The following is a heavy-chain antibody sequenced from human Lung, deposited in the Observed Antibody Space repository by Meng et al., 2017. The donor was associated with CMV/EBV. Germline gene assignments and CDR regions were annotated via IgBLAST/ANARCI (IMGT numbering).Heavy chain of an antibody. CDR3: VKDFPGDCYPLCYYFSHGMDV. CDR2: IRYDEKTK. J-gene: IGHJ6*02. D-gene: IGHD2-21*01. V-gene: IGHV3-30*02. Sequence: GGSXRLSCATSGFNFKIFGMHWLRQLPGKGLEWVAFIRYDEKTKYYADSVKGRFTIFRDNSKNTLYLQMNSLRVEDTAVYYCVKDFPGDCYPLCYYFSHGMDVXGQGXTVTVSS. CDR1: GFNFKIFG.